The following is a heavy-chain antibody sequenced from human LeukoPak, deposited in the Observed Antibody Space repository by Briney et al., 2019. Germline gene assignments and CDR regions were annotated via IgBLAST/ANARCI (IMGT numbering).Heavy chain of an antibody. Sequence: ASVKVSCKASGYTFTGYYMHWVRQAPGQGLEWMGWINPNSGGTNYAQKFQGRVTMTRDTSISTAYMELSRLRSDDAAVYYCARDWPRIRRYFDYWGQGTLVTVSS. V-gene: IGHV1-2*02. CDR2: INPNSGGT. CDR3: ARDWPRIRRYFDY. J-gene: IGHJ4*02. D-gene: IGHD2/OR15-2a*01. CDR1: GYTFTGYY.